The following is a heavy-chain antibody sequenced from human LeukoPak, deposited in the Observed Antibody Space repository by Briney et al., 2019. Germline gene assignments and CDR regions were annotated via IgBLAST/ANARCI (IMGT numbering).Heavy chain of an antibody. CDR2: ISSSSSYI. Sequence: GGSLRLSCAASGFTFSSYSMNWVRQAPGKGLEWVSSISSSSSYIYYADSVKGRFTISRDNAKNSLYLQMNSLRAEDTAVYYCARGGGRYSGSYNAFDIWGQGTMVTVSS. D-gene: IGHD1-26*01. CDR3: ARGGGRYSGSYNAFDI. CDR1: GFTFSSYS. J-gene: IGHJ3*02. V-gene: IGHV3-21*01.